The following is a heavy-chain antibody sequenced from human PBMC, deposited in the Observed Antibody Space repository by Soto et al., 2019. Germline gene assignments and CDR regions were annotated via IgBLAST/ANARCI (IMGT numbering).Heavy chain of an antibody. V-gene: IGHV5-51*01. D-gene: IGHD3-22*01. CDR3: ARSSGYYYYYFDY. J-gene: IGHJ4*02. CDR2: IYPDDSTI. CDR1: GYSVTSDW. Sequence: GESLKISCKGSGYSVTSDWIGWVRQMPGKGLEWMGIIYPDDSTITYSPSFQGQVSISVDKSISTAYLQWSSLKASDTAMYYCARSSGYYYYYFDYWGQGTLVTVSS.